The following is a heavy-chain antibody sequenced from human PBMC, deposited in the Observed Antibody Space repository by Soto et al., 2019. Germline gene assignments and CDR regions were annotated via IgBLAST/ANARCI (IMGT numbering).Heavy chain of an antibody. D-gene: IGHD3-10*01. CDR2: MHHSRST. J-gene: IGHJ4*02. CDR1: GGSITSPNW. CDR3: ATGNVYYYGSGGLWDQ. V-gene: IGHV4-4*02. Sequence: QVRLQESGPGLVNPSGTLSLTCVVSGGSITSPNWWTWVRQPPGRGLEWIAEMHHSRSTNYSPSLKSRVVMSIDKSKNQFSLKLNSVTAADTAVYYCATGNVYYYGSGGLWDQWGRGALVTVSS.